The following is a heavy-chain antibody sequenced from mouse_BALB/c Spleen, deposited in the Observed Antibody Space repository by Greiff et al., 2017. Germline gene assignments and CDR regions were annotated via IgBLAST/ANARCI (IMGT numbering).Heavy chain of an antibody. J-gene: IGHJ2*01. CDR3: ARNRGNYERYFDY. CDR1: GDSITSGY. D-gene: IGHD2-1*01. V-gene: IGHV3-8*02. CDR2: ISYSGST. Sequence: DVKLVESGPSLVKPSQTLSLTCSVTGDSITSGYWNWIRKFPGNKLEYMGYISYSGSTYYNPSLKSRISITRDTSKNQYYLQLNSVTTEDTATYYCARNRGNYERYFDYWGQGTTLTVSS.